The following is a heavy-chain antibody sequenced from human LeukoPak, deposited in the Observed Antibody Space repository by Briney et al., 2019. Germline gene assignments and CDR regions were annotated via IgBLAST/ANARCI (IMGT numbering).Heavy chain of an antibody. CDR3: ARSVEGYCSGGSCYSYYYYMDV. J-gene: IGHJ6*03. D-gene: IGHD2-15*01. Sequence: SETLSLTCTVSGDSISSDDYYWSWIRQPPGKGLEWIGYIYYSGSTNYNPSLKSRVTISVDTSKNQFSLKLSSVTAADTAVYYCARSVEGYCSGGSCYSYYYYMDVWGKGTTVTVSS. V-gene: IGHV4-61*08. CDR2: IYYSGST. CDR1: GDSISSDDYY.